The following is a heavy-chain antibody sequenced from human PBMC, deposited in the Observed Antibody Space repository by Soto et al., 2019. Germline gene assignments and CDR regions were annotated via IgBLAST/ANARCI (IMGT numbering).Heavy chain of an antibody. V-gene: IGHV3-33*01. CDR2: IWYDGSNK. Sequence: GGSLRLSCAASGFTFSTYGMHWVRQAPGKGLEWVTVIWYDGSNKYYADSVKGRFTISRDNSNNTLYLQMNSLRAEDTAVYYSARDRDGYLDYWGQGTLVTVSS. CDR1: GFTFSTYG. J-gene: IGHJ4*02. CDR3: ARDRDGYLDY.